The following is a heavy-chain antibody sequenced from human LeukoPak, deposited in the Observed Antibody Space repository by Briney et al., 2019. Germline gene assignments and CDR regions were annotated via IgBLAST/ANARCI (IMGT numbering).Heavy chain of an antibody. CDR2: ISSSSTTI. V-gene: IGHV3-48*02. Sequence: GGSLRLSCAASAFSLSSYSLNWVRQAPGKGLEWVSYISSSSTTIFYADSVKGRFTISRDNAKNSLYLQINTLRDGDTAVYYCAKVGSSGCLDYWGQGTLVTVSS. CDR1: AFSLSSYS. J-gene: IGHJ4*02. D-gene: IGHD6-19*01. CDR3: AKVGSSGCLDY.